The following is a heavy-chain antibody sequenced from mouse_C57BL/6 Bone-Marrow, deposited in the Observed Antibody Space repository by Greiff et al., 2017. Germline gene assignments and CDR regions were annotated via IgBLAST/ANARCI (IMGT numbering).Heavy chain of an antibody. CDR2: IWTGGGT. J-gene: IGHJ2*01. Sequence: VMLVESGPGLVAPSQSLSITCTVSGFSLTSYAISWVRQPPGKGLEWLGVIWTGGGTNYNSALKSRLSISKDNSKSQVFLKMNSLQTDDTARYYCARNLDTTVVANLDYWGQGTTLTVSS. V-gene: IGHV2-9-1*01. D-gene: IGHD1-1*01. CDR1: GFSLTSYA. CDR3: ARNLDTTVVANLDY.